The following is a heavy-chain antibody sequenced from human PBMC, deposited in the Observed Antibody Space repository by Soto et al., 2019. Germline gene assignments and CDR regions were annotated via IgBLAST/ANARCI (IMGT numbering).Heavy chain of an antibody. V-gene: IGHV3-11*01. CDR1: GFPFSDSY. CDR3: ARGQQLVANWLDP. J-gene: IGHJ5*02. D-gene: IGHD6-6*01. CDR2: ISSTGSTP. Sequence: GGYLRLSCAASGFPFSDSYMAWIRQAPGKGLEEIATISSTGSTPYYADSVKGRFTISRDNAQNSLYLEMNNLRAEDTAVYYCARGQQLVANWLDPWGQGILVTVSS.